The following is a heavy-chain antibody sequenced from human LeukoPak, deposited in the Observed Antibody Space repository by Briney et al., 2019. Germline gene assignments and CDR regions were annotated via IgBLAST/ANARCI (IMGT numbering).Heavy chain of an antibody. CDR1: GASINSYY. CDR3: ARAREGHYYGSGSYPRHYFDY. V-gene: IGHV4-4*09. J-gene: IGHJ4*02. CDR2: IYTSETT. D-gene: IGHD3-10*01. Sequence: SETLSLTCTVSGASINSYYWSWIRQPPGKGLEWIGYIYTSETTKYNPSLRSRVSISIDTSKNQFSLRLSSVTAADTAVYYCARAREGHYYGSGSYPRHYFDYWGQGTLITVSS.